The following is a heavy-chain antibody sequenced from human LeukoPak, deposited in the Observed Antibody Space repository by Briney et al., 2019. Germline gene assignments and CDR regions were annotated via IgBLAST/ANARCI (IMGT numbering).Heavy chain of an antibody. CDR1: GFTFSSYA. CDR3: ATDSPETAAFDY. D-gene: IGHD1-1*01. J-gene: IGHJ4*02. V-gene: IGHV3-23*01. Sequence: PGGSLRLSSAASGFTFSSYAMSWVRQAPGKGLEWVSAISGSGGSTYYADSVKGRFTISRDNAKNSLYLQMDSLRAEDTAVYYCATDSPETAAFDYWGQGTLVTVSS. CDR2: ISGSGGST.